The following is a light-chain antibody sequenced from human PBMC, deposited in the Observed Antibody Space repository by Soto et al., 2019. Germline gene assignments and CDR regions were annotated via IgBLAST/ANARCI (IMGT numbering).Light chain of an antibody. Sequence: DFRMTQSPASLSASVGDRVTITCRASQGISNYLAWYQQKQGRLPKLLIYAASTLQSGVPSRFSGSGSGTDFTLTISSLQPEDVVTYYWHKYNSAPLLTFGGGTKVEIK. J-gene: IGKJ4*01. CDR1: QGISNY. CDR3: HKYNSAPLLT. V-gene: IGKV1-27*01. CDR2: AAS.